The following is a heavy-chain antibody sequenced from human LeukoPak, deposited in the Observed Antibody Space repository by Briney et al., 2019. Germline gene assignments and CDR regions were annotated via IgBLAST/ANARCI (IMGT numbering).Heavy chain of an antibody. J-gene: IGHJ6*04. CDR1: GFTVSSSY. V-gene: IGHV3-53*01. CDR2: IYSGGST. Sequence: GGSLRLSCAASGFTVSSSYMSWVRQAPGKGLEWVSVIYSGGSTYYADSVKGRFTISRDNSKNTLYLQMNSLRAEDTAVYYCARDVVTAAAGSYYYYGMDVWGKGTTVTVSS. CDR3: ARDVVTAAAGSYYYYGMDV. D-gene: IGHD6-13*01.